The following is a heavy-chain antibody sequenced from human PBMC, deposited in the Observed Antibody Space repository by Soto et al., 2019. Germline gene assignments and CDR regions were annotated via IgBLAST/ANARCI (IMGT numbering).Heavy chain of an antibody. CDR3: ARGYLKQEHRDMTTVTTSAFDI. D-gene: IGHD4-17*01. V-gene: IGHV4-34*01. CDR1: GGSFSGYY. CDR2: INHSGST. Sequence: SETLSLTCAVYGGSFSGYYWSWIRQPPGKGLEWIGEINHSGSTNYNPSLKSRVTISVDTSKNQFSLKLSSVTAADTAVYYCARGYLKQEHRDMTTVTTSAFDIWGQGTMVTVS. J-gene: IGHJ3*02.